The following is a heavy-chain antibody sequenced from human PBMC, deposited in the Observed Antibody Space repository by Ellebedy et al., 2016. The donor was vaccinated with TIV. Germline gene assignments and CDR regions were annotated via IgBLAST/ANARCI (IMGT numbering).Heavy chain of an antibody. D-gene: IGHD3-10*01. J-gene: IGHJ5*02. CDR1: GGSISSGDYY. V-gene: IGHV4-30-4*01. CDR3: ARAPLTYYGSGSFWFDP. Sequence: SETLSLTCTVSGGSISSGDYYWSWIRQPPGTGLEWIGYIYYSGSTYYNPSLKSRVTISVDTSKNQFSLKLSSVTSADTAVYYCARAPLTYYGSGSFWFDPWGQGTLVTVSS. CDR2: IYYSGST.